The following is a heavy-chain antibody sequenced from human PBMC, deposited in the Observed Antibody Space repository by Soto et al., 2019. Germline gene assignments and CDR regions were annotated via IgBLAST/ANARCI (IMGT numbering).Heavy chain of an antibody. V-gene: IGHV3-74*01. Sequence: GGSLRLSCAASGLSFSSYWMHWVRQAPGKGLVWVSRINTDGSSTTYADSVKGRFTISRDNAKNTLYLQMNSLRAEDTAVYFCARGRSTTVFGVVSYWGQGTQVTVSS. J-gene: IGHJ4*02. CDR1: GLSFSSYW. D-gene: IGHD3-3*01. CDR2: INTDGSST. CDR3: ARGRSTTVFGVVSY.